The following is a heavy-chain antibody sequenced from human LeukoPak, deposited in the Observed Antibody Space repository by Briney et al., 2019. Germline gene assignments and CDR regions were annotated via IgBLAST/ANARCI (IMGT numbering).Heavy chain of an antibody. Sequence: PGASLRLSCAASGFTFSSYEISWVRQAPGKGLDWVSGISGSGGNTYYADSVKGRFTISRDNSKNTLYLKMNSLRVEDTAVYYCAALPWGMRGYWDQGTLVTVSS. CDR3: AALPWGMRGY. CDR2: ISGSGGNT. V-gene: IGHV3-23*01. J-gene: IGHJ4*02. CDR1: GFTFSSYE. D-gene: IGHD3-16*01.